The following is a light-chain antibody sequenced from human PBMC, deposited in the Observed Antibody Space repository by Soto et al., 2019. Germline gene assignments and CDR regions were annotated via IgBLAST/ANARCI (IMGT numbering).Light chain of an antibody. J-gene: IGKJ2*01. CDR1: QSLLHSDGYNY. CDR3: VPGPQTPPYT. V-gene: IGKV2-28*01. Sequence: DIVLTQSPLSLPVTPGEPASISCWSSQSLLHSDGYNYLDWYLQKPGQSPQLLIYLATYRATGVPDRFSGRGSGTDFTLRISRVEAEDVGVSYCVPGPQTPPYTFGQGTRLEIK. CDR2: LAT.